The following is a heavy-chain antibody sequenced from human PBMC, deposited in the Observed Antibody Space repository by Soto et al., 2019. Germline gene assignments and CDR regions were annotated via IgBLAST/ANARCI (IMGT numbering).Heavy chain of an antibody. CDR1: GDTFTSYY. V-gene: IGHV1-46*01. Sequence: GASVKVSCKAPGDTFTSYYLNWVRQAPGQGLEWMGVINPHGGSTKYAQKFQGRITMTRDTSRSTVYMELSSLRSDDTAVYYCARHRGYCSSTSCYNGQYYDFWSGYYNYYGMDVWGQGTTVTVSS. D-gene: IGHD3-3*01. CDR2: INPHGGST. CDR3: ARHRGYCSSTSCYNGQYYDFWSGYYNYYGMDV. J-gene: IGHJ6*02.